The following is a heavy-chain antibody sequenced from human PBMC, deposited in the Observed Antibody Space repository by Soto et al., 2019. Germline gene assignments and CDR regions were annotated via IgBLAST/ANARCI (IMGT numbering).Heavy chain of an antibody. D-gene: IGHD7-27*01. V-gene: IGHV3-15*01. CDR2: IKSKTDGGTT. Sequence: GGSLRLSCAASGFTFSNAWMSWVRQAPGKGLEWVGHIKSKTDGGTTDYAAPVKGRFTISRDDSKNTLYLQMNSLKTEDTAVYYCTTGSSDWGSFDYWGQGTLVTVSS. J-gene: IGHJ4*02. CDR1: GFTFSNAW. CDR3: TTGSSDWGSFDY.